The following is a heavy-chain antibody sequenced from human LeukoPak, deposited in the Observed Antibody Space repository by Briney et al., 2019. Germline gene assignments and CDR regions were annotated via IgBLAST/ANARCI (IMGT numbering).Heavy chain of an antibody. Sequence: ASVKVSCKASGYTFTSYDINWVRQATGQGLEWMGWINPNSGGTNYAQKFQGRVTMTRDTSISTAYMELSRLRSDDTAVYYCARALSFGEGLDYWGQGTLVTVSS. D-gene: IGHD3-10*01. CDR3: ARALSFGEGLDY. CDR1: GYTFTSYD. J-gene: IGHJ4*02. V-gene: IGHV1-2*02. CDR2: INPNSGGT.